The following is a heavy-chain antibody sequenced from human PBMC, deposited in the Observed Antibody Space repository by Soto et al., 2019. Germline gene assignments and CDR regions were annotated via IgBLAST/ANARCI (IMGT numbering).Heavy chain of an antibody. CDR1: GFTFSSYA. D-gene: IGHD2-2*01. Sequence: GGSLRLSCAASGFTFSSYAMSWVRQAPGKGLEWVSAISGSGGSTYYADSVKGRFTISRDNSKNTLYLQMNSLRAKDTAVYYCAKAYCSSTSCYDYYYYYMDVWGKGTTVTVSS. CDR3: AKAYCSSTSCYDYYYYYMDV. CDR2: ISGSGGST. J-gene: IGHJ6*03. V-gene: IGHV3-23*01.